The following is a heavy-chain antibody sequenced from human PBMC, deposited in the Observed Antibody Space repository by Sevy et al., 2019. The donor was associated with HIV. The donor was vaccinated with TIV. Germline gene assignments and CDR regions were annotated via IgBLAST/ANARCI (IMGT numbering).Heavy chain of an antibody. V-gene: IGHV3-23*01. CDR1: GSTFISYV. CDR2: ISASGGST. CDR3: AKEDSGGYLY. J-gene: IGHJ4*02. D-gene: IGHD3-22*01. Sequence: GGSLRLSCAASGSTFISYVMTWVRQAPGKGLEWVSTISASGGSTYYADSVKGRFIISRDNSKNTVDLQMNSLRAGDTAVYYCAKEDSGGYLYWGQGTLVTASS.